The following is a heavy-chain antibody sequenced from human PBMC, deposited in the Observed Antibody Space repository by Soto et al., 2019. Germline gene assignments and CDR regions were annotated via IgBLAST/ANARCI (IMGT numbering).Heavy chain of an antibody. CDR3: AKVSASNPINYYDSSGSEFDY. Sequence: PGGSLRLSCAASGFTFSSYGMHWVRQAPGKGLEWVAVISYDGSNKYYADSVKGRFTISRDNSKNTLYLQMNSLRAEDTAVYYCAKVSASNPINYYDSSGSEFDYWGQGTLVTV. CDR1: GFTFSSYG. J-gene: IGHJ4*02. CDR2: ISYDGSNK. V-gene: IGHV3-30*18. D-gene: IGHD3-22*01.